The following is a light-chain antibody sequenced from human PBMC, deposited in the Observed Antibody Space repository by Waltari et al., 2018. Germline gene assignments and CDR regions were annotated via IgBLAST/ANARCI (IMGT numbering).Light chain of an antibody. CDR1: KGMSKY. J-gene: IGKJ4*01. Sequence: DSKMTQSPYSLSASGGDRVTITGRASKGMSKYLAWFQQKPVQATKSLICAASSLQSAVPSKFSASGSGTAFTLTLSSLQPQDFATYYCPQYTIYPLTFGGGTKVELK. CDR2: AAS. CDR3: PQYTIYPLT. V-gene: IGKV1-16*02.